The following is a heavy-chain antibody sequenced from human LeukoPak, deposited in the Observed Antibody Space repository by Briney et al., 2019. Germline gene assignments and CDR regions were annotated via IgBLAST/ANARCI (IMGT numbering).Heavy chain of an antibody. CDR1: GYTFTGHF. D-gene: IGHD3-22*01. CDR2: INPNSGGT. J-gene: IGHJ4*02. Sequence: GSSVKVSCKASGYTFTGHFMHWVRQAPGQGLEWMGWINPNSGGTYHAQKFQGRVTMTRETSISTAYMEMSRLRSDDTAVYYCARETGRRVFYDSSGYLHFWGQGTLVAVSS. CDR3: ARETGRRVFYDSSGYLHF. V-gene: IGHV1-2*02.